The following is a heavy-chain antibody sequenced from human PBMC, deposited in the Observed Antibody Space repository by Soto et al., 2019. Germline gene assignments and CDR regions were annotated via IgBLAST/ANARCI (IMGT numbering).Heavy chain of an antibody. J-gene: IGHJ4*02. CDR1: GFTISSAW. V-gene: IGHV3-15*07. D-gene: IGHD1-26*01. CDR3: TTGSVEGY. CDR2: IKTKTQGETT. Sequence: EVQLVESGGGLVKPGGSLRLSCAASGFTISSAWMNWVRQAPGKGLEWVGRIKTKTQGETTDYAAPVKGRFTISRDDSENTLSLQMNSLRIEDTAGYYCTTGSVEGYWGQGTLVTVSS.